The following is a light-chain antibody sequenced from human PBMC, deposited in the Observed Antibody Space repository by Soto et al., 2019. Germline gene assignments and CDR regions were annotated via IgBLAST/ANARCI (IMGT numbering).Light chain of an antibody. Sequence: DIQMTQSPSTLSASVGDRVTITCRASQSISSWLAWYQQKPGKAPKLLIYDASSLEGGVPSRVSGSGSGTEFPLTNSSLQTHEFATSSSQQYNSFGQGAKVEIK. CDR1: QSISSW. V-gene: IGKV1-5*01. J-gene: IGKJ1*01. CDR2: DAS. CDR3: QQYNS.